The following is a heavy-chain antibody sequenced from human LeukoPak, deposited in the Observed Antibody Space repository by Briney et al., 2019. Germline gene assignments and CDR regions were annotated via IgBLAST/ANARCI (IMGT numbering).Heavy chain of an antibody. CDR3: ARETYYYASSGYDNFDY. Sequence: PGGSLRLSCAASGFTFSSYAMHWVRQAPGKGLEWVAVISYDGSNKYYADSVKGRFTISRDNSKNTLYLQMNSLRAEDTAVYYCARETYYYASSGYDNFDYWGQGTLVTVSS. CDR1: GFTFSSYA. D-gene: IGHD3-22*01. J-gene: IGHJ4*02. CDR2: ISYDGSNK. V-gene: IGHV3-30-3*01.